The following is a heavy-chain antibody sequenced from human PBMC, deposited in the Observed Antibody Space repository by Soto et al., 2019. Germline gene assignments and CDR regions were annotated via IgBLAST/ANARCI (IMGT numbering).Heavy chain of an antibody. J-gene: IGHJ6*02. Sequence: QVQMVESGGGVVQPGRSLRLSCAASGFSFSTYGMHWVRQAPGKGLEWMAGISNDGSNKYYADSVKGRFTISRDNSKDTLFLQMNSLRGEDTAVYYCAKVVRVDSTSSNFYYYSGMDVWGQGTTVTVSS. CDR3: AKVVRVDSTSSNFYYYSGMDV. D-gene: IGHD6-6*01. CDR2: ISNDGSNK. V-gene: IGHV3-30*18. CDR1: GFSFSTYG.